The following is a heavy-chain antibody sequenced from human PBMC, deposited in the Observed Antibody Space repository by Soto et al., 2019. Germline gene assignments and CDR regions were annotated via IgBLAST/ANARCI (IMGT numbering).Heavy chain of an antibody. CDR1: GYTFTGNY. D-gene: IGHD3-16*02. V-gene: IGHV1-2*04. Sequence: QVQLVQSGAEVKKPGASVKVSCKASGYTFTGNYMHWVRQAPGQGFEWMGWINVNSGGTKYARKFQGWVTMTRDTSISTACMELSRLRSDDTAVYYCARGDKLSLYPQLDYWGQGTLVTVSS. CDR3: ARGDKLSLYPQLDY. CDR2: INVNSGGT. J-gene: IGHJ4*02.